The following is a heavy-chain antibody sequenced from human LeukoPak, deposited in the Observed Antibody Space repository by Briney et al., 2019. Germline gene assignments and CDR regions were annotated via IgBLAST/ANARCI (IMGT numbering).Heavy chain of an antibody. Sequence: GGSLRLSCAASRFTFSSYAMHWVRQAPGKGLEWVAVITYDGSNKYYADSVKGRFTISRDNSKNTVYLQMNSLRTEDTAVYYCARGIIWDDAFDIWGQGTMVTVSS. CDR2: ITYDGSNK. CDR3: ARGIIWDDAFDI. CDR1: RFTFSSYA. D-gene: IGHD1-26*01. J-gene: IGHJ3*02. V-gene: IGHV3-30-3*01.